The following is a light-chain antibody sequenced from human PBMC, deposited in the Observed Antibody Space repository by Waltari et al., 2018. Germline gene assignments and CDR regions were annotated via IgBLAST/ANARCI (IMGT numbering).Light chain of an antibody. CDR2: DVS. CDR1: SSDVGGYNY. Sequence: QSALTQPASVSGSPGQSITISCTGTSSDVGGYNYVSWYQQHPGKAPNLMIYDVSKRPSGVSNRFSGSKSGNTASLTISGLQAEDEADYYCCSYAGSSTFEMFGGGTKLTVL. V-gene: IGLV2-23*02. J-gene: IGLJ3*02. CDR3: CSYAGSSTFEM.